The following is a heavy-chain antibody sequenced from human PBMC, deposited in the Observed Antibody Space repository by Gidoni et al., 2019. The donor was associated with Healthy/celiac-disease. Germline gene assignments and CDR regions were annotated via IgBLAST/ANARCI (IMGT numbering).Heavy chain of an antibody. V-gene: IGHV1-2*02. Sequence: QVQLVQSGAEVKKPGASVKVSCKASGYTFTGYYIHWVRQAPGQGLGWMGWISPNSGGKNYAQKVQGRVTMTRDTSISTAYMELSRLRSDDTAVYYCARVRSGSYGPGGDYYGMDVWGQGTTVTVSS. CDR3: ARVRSGSYGPGGDYYGMDV. J-gene: IGHJ6*02. CDR1: GYTFTGYY. CDR2: ISPNSGGK. D-gene: IGHD1-26*01.